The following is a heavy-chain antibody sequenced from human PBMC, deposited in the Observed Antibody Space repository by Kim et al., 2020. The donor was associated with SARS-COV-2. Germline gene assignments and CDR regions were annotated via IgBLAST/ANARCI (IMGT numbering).Heavy chain of an antibody. CDR1: GFTFSSYG. J-gene: IGHJ6*02. D-gene: IGHD1-7*01. CDR3: AKADGVETGTTSDWGYYYYYYGMDV. V-gene: IGHV3-30*18. CDR2: ISYDGSNK. Sequence: GGSLRLSCAASGFTFSSYGMHWVRQAPGKGLEWVAVISYDGSNKYYADSVKGRFTISRDNSKNTLYLQMNSLRAEDTAVYYCAKADGVETGTTSDWGYYYYYYGMDVWGQGTTVTVSS.